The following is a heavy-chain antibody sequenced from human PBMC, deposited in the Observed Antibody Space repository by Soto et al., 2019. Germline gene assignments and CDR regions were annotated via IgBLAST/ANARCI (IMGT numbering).Heavy chain of an antibody. CDR2: IYSSGTT. V-gene: IGHV4-59*01. Sequence: PSETLCLTSTDSGGSISNNSLNWIRQPPGKGLEWIGYIYSSGTTNYNLSLKSRVTISVDTSKNQFSLKLNSVTAADTAVYFCARDRGQNWFDPWGQGTLVTVS. J-gene: IGHJ5*02. CDR1: GGSISNNS. CDR3: ARDRGQNWFDP.